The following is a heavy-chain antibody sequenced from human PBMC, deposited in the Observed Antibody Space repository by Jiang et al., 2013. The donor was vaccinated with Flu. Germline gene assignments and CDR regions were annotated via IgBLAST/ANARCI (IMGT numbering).Heavy chain of an antibody. D-gene: IGHD1-1*01. CDR1: GYSFTNYA. V-gene: IGHV7-4-1*02. CDR3: GRESLGHWIDY. CDR2: STPTLGTP. J-gene: IGHJ4*02. Sequence: PGTSLKLSCKTSGYSFTNYAVKLGATRPLDKGLSGWDGSTPTLGTPTYAQAFTGRFVFSLDTSVSTTYLEINNLKAEDSAIYYCGRESLGHWIDYWGQGTLVTVSS.